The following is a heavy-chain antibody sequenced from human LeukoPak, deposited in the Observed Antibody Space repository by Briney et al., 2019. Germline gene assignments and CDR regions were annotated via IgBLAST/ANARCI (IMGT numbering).Heavy chain of an antibody. CDR1: GYSISSGYY. Sequence: SETLSLTCTVSGYSISSGYYWGWIRQPPGKGLEWIGSIYHSGSTYYNPSLKSRVTISVDTSKNQFSLKLSSVTAADTAVYYCARGPDEVAFDIWGQGTMVTVSS. CDR3: ARGPDEVAFDI. CDR2: IYHSGST. D-gene: IGHD1-14*01. J-gene: IGHJ3*02. V-gene: IGHV4-38-2*02.